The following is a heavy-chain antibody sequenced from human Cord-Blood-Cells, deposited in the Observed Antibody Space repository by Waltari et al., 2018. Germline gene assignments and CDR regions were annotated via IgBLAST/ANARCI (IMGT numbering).Heavy chain of an antibody. CDR2: RKPNSGNT. D-gene: IGHD6-6*01. J-gene: IGHJ3*02. Sequence: QVQLVQSGAEVKKPGASVKVSCKASGYTFTSYDINWVRQATGRGLEWIGWRKPNSGNTGYARKCQGRVTITRNTSISTAYMELSSLRSEDTAVYYCARVIGSSDAFDIWGQGTMVTVSS. CDR1: GYTFTSYD. CDR3: ARVIGSSDAFDI. V-gene: IGHV1-8*03.